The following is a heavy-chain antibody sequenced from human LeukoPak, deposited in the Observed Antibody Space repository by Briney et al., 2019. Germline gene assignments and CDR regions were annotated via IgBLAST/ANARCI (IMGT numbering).Heavy chain of an antibody. CDR2: IVVGSGNT. D-gene: IGHD2-15*01. Sequence: ASVKVSCKASGFTFTSSAVQWVRQARGQRLGWIGWIVVGSGNTNYAQKFQERVTITRDMSTSTAYMELSSLRSEDTAVYYCAAIGVNCSGGSCSTYYFDYWGQGTLVTVSS. CDR1: GFTFTSSA. V-gene: IGHV1-58*01. CDR3: AAIGVNCSGGSCSTYYFDY. J-gene: IGHJ4*02.